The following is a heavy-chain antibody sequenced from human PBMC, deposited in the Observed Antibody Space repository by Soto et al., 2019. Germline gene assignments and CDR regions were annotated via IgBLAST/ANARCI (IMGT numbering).Heavy chain of an antibody. Sequence: SETLSLTCTVSGGSISSYYWSWIRQPPGKGLEWIGYIYYSGSTNYNPSLKSRVTISVDTSKNQFSLKLSSVTAADTAVYYCARDFKNSDAFDIWGQGTLVTVSS. V-gene: IGHV4-59*01. CDR1: GGSISSYY. CDR2: IYYSGST. CDR3: ARDFKNSDAFDI. J-gene: IGHJ3*02.